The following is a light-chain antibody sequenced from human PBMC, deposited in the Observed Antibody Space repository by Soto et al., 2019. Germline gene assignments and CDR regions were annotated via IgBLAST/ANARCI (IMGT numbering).Light chain of an antibody. CDR3: QQTYTSLYT. CDR2: DAS. Sequence: DIQMTQSPSSLSASVGDRVTITCRASQSISTFLNWYQQKPGKAPKFLIYDASTLQSGVPSRFSGSGSGTDFTLTISSLQPEDFATYYCQQTYTSLYTFGQGTKVDIK. V-gene: IGKV1-39*01. J-gene: IGKJ2*01. CDR1: QSISTF.